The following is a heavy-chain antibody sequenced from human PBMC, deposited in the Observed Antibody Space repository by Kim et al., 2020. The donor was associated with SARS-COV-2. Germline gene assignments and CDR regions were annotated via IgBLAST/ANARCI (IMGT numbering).Heavy chain of an antibody. Sequence: GGSLRLSCAASGFTFSSYSMNWVRQAPGKGLEWVSSISSSSSYIYYADSVKGRFTISRDNAKNSLYLQMNSLRAEDTAVYYCASNGCSGGSCYHYYGMDVWGQGTTVPVSS. CDR3: ASNGCSGGSCYHYYGMDV. CDR1: GFTFSSYS. V-gene: IGHV3-21*01. D-gene: IGHD2-15*01. CDR2: ISSSSSYI. J-gene: IGHJ6*02.